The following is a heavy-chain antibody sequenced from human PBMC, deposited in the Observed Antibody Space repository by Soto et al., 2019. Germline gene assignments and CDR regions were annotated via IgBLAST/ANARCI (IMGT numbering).Heavy chain of an antibody. CDR1: GFSLSTSGVG. CDR2: IHWEDSK. Sequence: QITLKESGPTLVKPTQTLTLTCTFSGFSLSTSGVGVGWIRQPPGKALEWLAVIHWEDSKHYSPSLESRLTITKDTFNNQVVLTMTNMEPVDTATYFCAHKGYGDYPLDYWGQGTLVPVSP. CDR3: AHKGYGDYPLDY. D-gene: IGHD4-17*01. J-gene: IGHJ4*02. V-gene: IGHV2-5*02.